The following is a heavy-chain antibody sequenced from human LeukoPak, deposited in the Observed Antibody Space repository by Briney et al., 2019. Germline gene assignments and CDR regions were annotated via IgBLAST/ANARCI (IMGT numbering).Heavy chain of an antibody. CDR2: MNPNSGNT. V-gene: IGHV1-8*01. Sequence: ASVKVSCKASGYTFTSYDINWVRQATGQGLEWMGWMNPNSGNTGYAQKFQGRVTTTRNTSISTAYMELSSLGSEDTAVYYCARTSSGWYGGSFDPWGQGTLVTASS. D-gene: IGHD6-19*01. CDR1: GYTFTSYD. CDR3: ARTSSGWYGGSFDP. J-gene: IGHJ5*02.